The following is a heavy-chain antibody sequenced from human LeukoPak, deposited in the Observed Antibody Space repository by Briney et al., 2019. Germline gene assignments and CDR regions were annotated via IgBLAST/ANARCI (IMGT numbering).Heavy chain of an antibody. CDR2: ISSSSSYI. V-gene: IGHV3-21*01. Sequence: GGSLRLSCAASGFTFSSYSMNWVRQAPGKGLEWVSSISSSSSYIYYADSVKGRFTISRDNDKNSLYLQMNSLRAEDTAVYYCARDKRGSGCLFDYWGQGTLVTVSS. J-gene: IGHJ4*02. CDR3: ARDKRGSGCLFDY. CDR1: GFTFSSYS. D-gene: IGHD6-19*01.